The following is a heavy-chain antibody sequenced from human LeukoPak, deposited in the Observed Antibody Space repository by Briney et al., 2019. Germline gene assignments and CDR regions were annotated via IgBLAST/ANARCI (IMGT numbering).Heavy chain of an antibody. Sequence: SETLSLTCAVYGGSFSGYYWSWIRQPPGKGLEWIGEINHSGSTNYNPSLKSRVTISVDTSKNQFSLKLSSVTAADTAAYYCARRGRGYSYGSQPIDYWGQGTLVTVSS. D-gene: IGHD5-18*01. V-gene: IGHV4-34*01. J-gene: IGHJ4*02. CDR1: GGSFSGYY. CDR3: ARRGRGYSYGSQPIDY. CDR2: INHSGST.